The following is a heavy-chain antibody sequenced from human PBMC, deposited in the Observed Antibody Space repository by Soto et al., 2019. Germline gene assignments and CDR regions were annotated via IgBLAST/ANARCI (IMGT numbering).Heavy chain of an antibody. J-gene: IGHJ6*02. CDR3: ASRRGLWFGELPYYYGMDV. CDR2: ISGSGGST. Sequence: GGSLRLSCAASGFTFSSYAMSWVRQAPGKGLEWVSAISGSGGSTYYADSVKGRFTISRDNSKNTLYLQMNSLRAEDTAVYYCASRRGLWFGELPYYYGMDVWGQGTTFTVSS. V-gene: IGHV3-23*01. D-gene: IGHD3-10*01. CDR1: GFTFSSYA.